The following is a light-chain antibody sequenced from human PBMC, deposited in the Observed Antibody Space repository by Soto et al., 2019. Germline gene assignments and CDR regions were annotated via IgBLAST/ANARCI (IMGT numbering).Light chain of an antibody. J-gene: IGKJ5*01. Sequence: DIQMTQSQSSVSASVGDIVTITCRASQDISSWLAWYQQKPGKAPKLLIYAASSLQSGVPSRFSGSGSGTDFTLTISSLHPEDFATYYCQQANSFPITFGQGTRLEIK. V-gene: IGKV1-12*01. CDR1: QDISSW. CDR3: QQANSFPIT. CDR2: AAS.